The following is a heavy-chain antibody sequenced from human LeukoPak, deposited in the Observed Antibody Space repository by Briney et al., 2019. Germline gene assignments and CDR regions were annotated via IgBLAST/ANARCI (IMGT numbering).Heavy chain of an antibody. Sequence: GESLKISCKGSGYSFTSYWIGWVRQMPGKGLEWMGIIYPGDSDTRYSPSFQGQVTISADKSISTAYLQWSSLKASDTAMYYCARHEYYYDSSGYYGRHQFDIWGQGTMVTVSS. J-gene: IGHJ3*02. CDR1: GYSFTSYW. CDR2: IYPGDSDT. CDR3: ARHEYYYDSSGYYGRHQFDI. D-gene: IGHD3-22*01. V-gene: IGHV5-51*01.